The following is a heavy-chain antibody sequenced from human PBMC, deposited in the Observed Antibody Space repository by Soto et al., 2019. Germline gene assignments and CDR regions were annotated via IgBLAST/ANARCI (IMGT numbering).Heavy chain of an antibody. Sequence: PSETLSLTCAVSGDSVTSNVWWSWVRQPPGKGLEWIGEAYHNGLTDYNPSPKSRVTMSVDTSKNEFSLKLTSLTAADRAVYYCVRGGGYDPFDYWGQGVLVTVSS. CDR3: VRGGGYDPFDY. CDR1: GDSVTSNVW. J-gene: IGHJ4*02. CDR2: AYHNGLT. V-gene: IGHV4-4*02. D-gene: IGHD5-12*01.